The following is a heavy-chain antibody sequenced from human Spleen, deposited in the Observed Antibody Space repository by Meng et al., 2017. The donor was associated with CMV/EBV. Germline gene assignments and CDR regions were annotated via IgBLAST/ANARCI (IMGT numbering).Heavy chain of an antibody. D-gene: IGHD6-19*01. V-gene: IGHV1-2*02. Sequence: CKASGYMFIDYYIHWVRQVPGQGLKWVGWINPNSGATNYAQRFQGRVTMTRDTSISTAYMDLSGLRLDDTAVYYCARHVGGWFYFDYWGQGTLVTVSS. J-gene: IGHJ4*02. CDR1: GYMFIDYY. CDR3: ARHVGGWFYFDY. CDR2: INPNSGAT.